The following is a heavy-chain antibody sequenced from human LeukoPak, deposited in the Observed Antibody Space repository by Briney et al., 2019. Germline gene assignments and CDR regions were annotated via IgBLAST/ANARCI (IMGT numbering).Heavy chain of an antibody. CDR1: GYTFTSYY. Sequence: ASVKVSCKASGYTFTSYYMHWVRQAPGQGLEWMGWINAGNGNTKYSQKFQGRVTITRDTSASTAYMELSSLRSEDTAVYYCARDDYAHYFDYWGQGTLVTVSS. V-gene: IGHV1-3*01. CDR3: ARDDYAHYFDY. J-gene: IGHJ4*02. D-gene: IGHD4-17*01. CDR2: INAGNGNT.